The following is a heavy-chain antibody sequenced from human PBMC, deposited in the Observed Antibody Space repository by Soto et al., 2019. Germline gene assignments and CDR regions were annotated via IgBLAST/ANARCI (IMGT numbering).Heavy chain of an antibody. D-gene: IGHD3-10*01. J-gene: IGHJ6*02. CDR3: AKLEAYGSGSYYYYYYGMDV. V-gene: IGHV3-30*18. CDR2: ISYDGSNK. CDR1: GFTFSSYG. Sequence: GGSLRLSCAASGFTFSSYGMHWVRQAPGKGLEWVAVISYDGSNKYYADSVKGRFTISRDNSKNTPYLQMNSLRAEDTAVYYCAKLEAYGSGSYYYYYYGMDVWGQGTTVTVSS.